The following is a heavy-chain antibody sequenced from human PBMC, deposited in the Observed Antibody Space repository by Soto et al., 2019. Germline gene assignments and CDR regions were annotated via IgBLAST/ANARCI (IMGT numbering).Heavy chain of an antibody. CDR3: ARMLYYYDRRFDP. V-gene: IGHV4-34*01. CDR2: INHSGST. Sequence: QVQLQQWGAGLLKPSETLSLTCAVYGGSFSGYYWSWIRQPPGKGLEWIGEINHSGSTNYNPSLKSRVTISVDTSKNQFSLKLSSVTAADTAVYYCARMLYYYDRRFDPWGQGTLVTVSS. CDR1: GGSFSGYY. J-gene: IGHJ5*02. D-gene: IGHD3-22*01.